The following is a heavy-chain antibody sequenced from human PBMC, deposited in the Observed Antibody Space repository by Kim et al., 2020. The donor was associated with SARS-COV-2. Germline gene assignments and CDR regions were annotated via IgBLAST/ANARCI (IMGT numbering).Heavy chain of an antibody. D-gene: IGHD6-13*01. J-gene: IGHJ5*02. Sequence: DAVAGRLTSSRDNSKNTLYLQMNSLRAEDTAVYYCAKGEQQQLVRAWFDPWGQGTLVTVSS. V-gene: IGHV3-23*01. CDR3: AKGEQQQLVRAWFDP.